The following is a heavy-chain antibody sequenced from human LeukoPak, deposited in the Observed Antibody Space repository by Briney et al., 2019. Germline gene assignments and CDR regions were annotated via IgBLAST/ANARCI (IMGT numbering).Heavy chain of an antibody. D-gene: IGHD4-23*01. J-gene: IGHJ2*01. Sequence: GASVKVSCKASGYTFTGYYMHWVRQAPGQGLEWMGWINPNSGGTNYAQKFQGRVTMTRDTSITTAYRELSRLSSDDTAVYYCARHPGKVTNDWYFDLWGRGTLVTVSS. CDR1: GYTFTGYY. CDR3: ARHPGKVTNDWYFDL. V-gene: IGHV1-2*02. CDR2: INPNSGGT.